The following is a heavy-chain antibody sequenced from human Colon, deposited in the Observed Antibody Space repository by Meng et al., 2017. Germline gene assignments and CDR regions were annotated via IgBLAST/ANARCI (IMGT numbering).Heavy chain of an antibody. CDR1: GYTFTSYG. CDR3: AGDHYDSSGYYLRGWFDP. Sequence: ASVKVSCKASGYTFTSYGISWVRQAPGQGLEWRGWISAYNGNTNYAQKLQGRVTMTADTSTSTAYMELRSLRSDDTAVYYWAGDHYDSSGYYLRGWFDPWGQGTLVTVSS. J-gene: IGHJ5*02. V-gene: IGHV1-18*01. D-gene: IGHD3-22*01. CDR2: ISAYNGNT.